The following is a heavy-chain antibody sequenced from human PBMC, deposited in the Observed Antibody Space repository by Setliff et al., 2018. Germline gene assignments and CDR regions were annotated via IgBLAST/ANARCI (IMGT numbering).Heavy chain of an antibody. D-gene: IGHD1-26*01. CDR3: ARDNGGSYVYDAFDV. CDR1: GGSISSHY. Sequence: SETLSLTCSVSGGSISSHYWSWIRQPPGKGLEWIGEINHSGSTDYSPSLKSRVTISVDTSKNQFSLKLSSVTAADTAVYYCARDNGGSYVYDAFDVWGQGTMVTVSS. V-gene: IGHV4-34*01. CDR2: INHSGST. J-gene: IGHJ3*01.